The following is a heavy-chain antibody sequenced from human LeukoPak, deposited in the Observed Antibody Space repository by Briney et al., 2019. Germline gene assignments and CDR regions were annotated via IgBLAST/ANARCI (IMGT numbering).Heavy chain of an antibody. D-gene: IGHD3-22*01. CDR1: GFTFSSYA. J-gene: IGHJ4*02. Sequence: GGSLRLSCAASGFTFSSYAMHWVRQAPGKGLEWVAVISFDGSNKHYADSVKGRFTISRDKSKNTLYLQMNSLRAEDTAVYYCARTNYYDNSGSLDYWGQGIPVTVSS. V-gene: IGHV3-30-3*01. CDR2: ISFDGSNK. CDR3: ARTNYYDNSGSLDY.